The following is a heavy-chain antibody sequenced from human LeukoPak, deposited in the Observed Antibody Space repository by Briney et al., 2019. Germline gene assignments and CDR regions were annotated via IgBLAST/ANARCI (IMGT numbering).Heavy chain of an antibody. V-gene: IGHV3-23*01. Sequence: PGGSLRLSCAASGFTFSSYAMSWVRQAPGKGLEWVSAISGSGGSTYYADSVKGRFTISRDNSKNTLYLQMNSLRAEDTAVYYCAKVGQLVRYYYYDMDVWGQGTTVTVSS. D-gene: IGHD6-6*01. CDR2: ISGSGGST. CDR3: AKVGQLVRYYYYDMDV. CDR1: GFTFSSYA. J-gene: IGHJ6*02.